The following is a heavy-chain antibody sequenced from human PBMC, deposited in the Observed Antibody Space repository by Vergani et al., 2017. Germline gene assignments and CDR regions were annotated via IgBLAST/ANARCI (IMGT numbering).Heavy chain of an antibody. J-gene: IGHJ2*01. V-gene: IGHV3-23*01. CDR1: GFTFSSYA. Sequence: EVQLLESGGGLVQPGGSLRLSCAASGFTFSSYAMSWVRQAPGMGLEWVSAISGSGGSTYYADSVKGRFTISRDNSKNTLYLQMNSLRAEDTAVYYCAKGGGSGIAFYWYFDLWGRGTLVTVSS. D-gene: IGHD6-13*01. CDR2: ISGSGGST. CDR3: AKGGGSGIAFYWYFDL.